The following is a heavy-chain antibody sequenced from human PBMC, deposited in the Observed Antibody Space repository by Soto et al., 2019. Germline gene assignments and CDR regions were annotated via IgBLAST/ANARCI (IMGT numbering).Heavy chain of an antibody. CDR3: ARMLRGASFDFCRYLDV. V-gene: IGHV1-18*01. Sequence: QVQLVQSGPEVKKPAASVKLSCTASGYTFTSHGVSWVRQAPGQGLEWMGWISASNGDTNYAQKLHGRVSVTTDTSSSTAYMELRSLRPEDTAVSYCARMLRGASFDFCRYLDVWGKGTTVTVSS. D-gene: IGHD3-10*01. CDR2: ISASNGDT. J-gene: IGHJ6*03. CDR1: GYTFTSHG.